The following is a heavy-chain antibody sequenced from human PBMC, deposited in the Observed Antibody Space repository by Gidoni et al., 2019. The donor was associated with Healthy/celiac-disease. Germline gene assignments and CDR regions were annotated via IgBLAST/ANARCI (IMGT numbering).Heavy chain of an antibody. CDR3: ARVRDYGGSGDY. CDR2: MNPNSGNT. J-gene: IGHJ4*02. V-gene: IGHV1-8*01. D-gene: IGHD4-17*01. Sequence: HVQLVQSGAAVNKPGASVKVSRKASGYTFTNYHINWVRQATGPGLEWQGWMNPNSGNTGYAQNFQGRLTMTRDASTTTAYMELSRLRSEDTAVYYCARVRDYGGSGDYWGQGTLVTVSS. CDR1: GYTFTNYH.